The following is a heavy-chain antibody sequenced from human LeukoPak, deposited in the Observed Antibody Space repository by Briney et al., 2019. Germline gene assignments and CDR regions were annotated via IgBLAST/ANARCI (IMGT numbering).Heavy chain of an antibody. Sequence: GGSLRPSCAPSGFTFSHYWMSWVRQAPGKGLEWVANIKEDGSEKYYVDSVKGRFTISRDNAKNSLSLQVNSLRAEDTAVYYCVRSWQQLVDYWGQGTLVTVSS. CDR3: VRSWQQLVDY. V-gene: IGHV3-7*01. CDR1: GFTFSHYW. CDR2: IKEDGSEK. J-gene: IGHJ4*02. D-gene: IGHD6-13*01.